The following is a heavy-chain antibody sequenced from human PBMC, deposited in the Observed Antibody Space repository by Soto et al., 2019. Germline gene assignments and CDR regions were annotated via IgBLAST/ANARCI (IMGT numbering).Heavy chain of an antibody. CDR2: INDSGNI. Sequence: QVQLQQWGAGLLKPSETLSLTCAVYGGSFSGYQWSWIRQTPGKGLEWMGEINDSGNINYNPSLKSRVTILVDTAKKQISLKLSSVTAADTAVYYCARGLRLWFGELSRRGGYYYYMDVWGKGTTVTVSS. J-gene: IGHJ6*03. D-gene: IGHD3-10*01. CDR3: ARGLRLWFGELSRRGGYYYYMDV. V-gene: IGHV4-34*01. CDR1: GGSFSGYQ.